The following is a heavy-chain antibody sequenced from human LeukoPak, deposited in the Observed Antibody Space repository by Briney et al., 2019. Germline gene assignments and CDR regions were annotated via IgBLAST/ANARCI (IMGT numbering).Heavy chain of an antibody. D-gene: IGHD3-22*01. CDR1: GFTVSSNY. CDR2: IYSGGST. J-gene: IGHJ5*02. V-gene: IGHV3-53*01. Sequence: PGGSLRLSCAASGFTVSSNYMSWVRQAPGKGLECVSVIYSGGSTYYAASVKGRFTISRDNSKNTLYLQMNSLRAEDTAVYYCARGVVVNHRPPPPWFDPWGQGTLVTVSS. CDR3: ARGVVVNHRPPPPWFDP.